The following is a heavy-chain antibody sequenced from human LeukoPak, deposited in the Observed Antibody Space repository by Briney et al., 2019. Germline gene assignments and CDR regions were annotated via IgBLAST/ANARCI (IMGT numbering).Heavy chain of an antibody. D-gene: IGHD6-6*01. J-gene: IGHJ4*02. V-gene: IGHV3-30*04. CDR1: GFTFSSYA. CDR3: ARDSSSSLDY. CDR2: ISYDGSNK. Sequence: PGRSLRLSCAASGFTFSSYAMHWVRQAPGKGLGWVAVISYDGSNKYYADSVKGRFTISRDNSKNTLYLQMNSLRAEDTAVYYCARDSSSSLDYWGQGTLVTVSS.